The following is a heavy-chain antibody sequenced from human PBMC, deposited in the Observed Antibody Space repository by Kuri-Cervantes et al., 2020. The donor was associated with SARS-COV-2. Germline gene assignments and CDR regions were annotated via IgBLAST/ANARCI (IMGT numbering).Heavy chain of an antibody. J-gene: IGHJ6*02. V-gene: IGHV3-23*01. Sequence: GESLKISCAASGFTFSSYAMSWVRQAPGKGLEWVSAISGSGGSTYYADSVKGRFTISRDNSKNTLYLQMNSLRAEDTAVYYCARNYLLYGGYYYGMDVWGQGTTVTVSS. D-gene: IGHD2-8*01. CDR2: ISGSGGST. CDR3: ARNYLLYGGYYYGMDV. CDR1: GFTFSSYA.